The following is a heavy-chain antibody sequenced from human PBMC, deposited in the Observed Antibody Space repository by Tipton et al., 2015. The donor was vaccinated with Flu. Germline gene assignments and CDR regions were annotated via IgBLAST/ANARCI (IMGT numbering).Heavy chain of an antibody. J-gene: IGHJ4*02. V-gene: IGHV3-30*02. Sequence: SGSSFSDYAVHWVRRAPGKGLEWVTFIRHDGSSQYYADSVKGRFTISRDNSKNTLYLQMNSLRAEDTAVYYCAKGPRDYYDSSGSFWGQGTLVTVSS. CDR1: GSSFSDYA. CDR3: AKGPRDYYDSSGSF. D-gene: IGHD3-22*01. CDR2: IRHDGSSQ.